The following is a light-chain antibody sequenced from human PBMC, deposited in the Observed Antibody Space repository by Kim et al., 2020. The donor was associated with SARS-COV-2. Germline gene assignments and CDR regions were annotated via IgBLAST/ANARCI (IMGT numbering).Light chain of an antibody. CDR2: AAS. V-gene: IGKV1-16*02. J-gene: IGKJ2*01. CDR3: QQYNSYPYT. Sequence: SASVGDRVTITCRASQDSSNYLAWFQQKPGKAPESLIFAASSLQSGVPSKFSGSGSGTDFTLTISSLQPEDFATYYCQQYNSYPYTFGQGTKLEI. CDR1: QDSSNY.